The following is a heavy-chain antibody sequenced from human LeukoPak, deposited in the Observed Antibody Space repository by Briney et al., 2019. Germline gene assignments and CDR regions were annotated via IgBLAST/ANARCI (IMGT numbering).Heavy chain of an antibody. CDR2: IYYSGST. V-gene: IGHV4-39*01. CDR1: GGSISSSSYY. J-gene: IGHJ4*02. CDR3: ARHIVATITGVDY. Sequence: PSETLSLTCIVSGGSISSSSYYWGWIRQPPGKGLEWIGSIYYSGSTYYNPSLKGRVTISVDTSKNQFSLKLSSVTAADTAVYYCARHIVATITGVDYWGRGTLVTVSS. D-gene: IGHD5-12*01.